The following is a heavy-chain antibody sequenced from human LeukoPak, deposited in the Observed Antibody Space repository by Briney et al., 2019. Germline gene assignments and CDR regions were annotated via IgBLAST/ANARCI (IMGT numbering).Heavy chain of an antibody. Sequence: SETLSVTCAVSGYSISRGYYWGWIRQPPGKGLEWIGSMYHSGSSYYNPSLKSRITISLDTSQSQFSLEPSPVTAADTALYYCARDLYGAYLNWFDPWGQGTLVTVSS. V-gene: IGHV4-38-2*02. CDR3: ARDLYGAYLNWFDP. J-gene: IGHJ5*02. CDR2: MYHSGSS. D-gene: IGHD4-17*01. CDR1: GYSISRGYY.